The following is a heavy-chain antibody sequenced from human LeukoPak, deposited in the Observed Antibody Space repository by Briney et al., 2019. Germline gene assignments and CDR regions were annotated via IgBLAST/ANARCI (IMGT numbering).Heavy chain of an antibody. CDR1: GYIFTNFY. D-gene: IGHD6-13*01. J-gene: IGHJ4*02. CDR2: INPSGGST. Sequence: VSVKVSCKGSGYIFTNFYMHWVRQARGQGLEWMGIINPSGGSTTYAEKFQGRVTMTRDTSTTTVYMELSSLRSEDTAVYYCARDEVSSSCLDYWGQGTLVTVSS. CDR3: ARDEVSSSCLDY. V-gene: IGHV1-46*01.